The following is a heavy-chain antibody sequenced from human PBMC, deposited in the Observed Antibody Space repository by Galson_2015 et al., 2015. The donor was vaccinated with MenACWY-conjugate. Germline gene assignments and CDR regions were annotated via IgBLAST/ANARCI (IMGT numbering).Heavy chain of an antibody. D-gene: IGHD4-17*01. Sequence: SLRLSCAASGFTFSSYGMHWVRQAPGKGLEWVAVISYDGSNKYYADSVKGRFTISRDNSKNTLYLQMNSLRAEDTAVYYCAKDRAVTDYYFDYWGQGTLVTVSS. J-gene: IGHJ4*02. CDR2: ISYDGSNK. CDR3: AKDRAVTDYYFDY. CDR1: GFTFSSYG. V-gene: IGHV3-30*18.